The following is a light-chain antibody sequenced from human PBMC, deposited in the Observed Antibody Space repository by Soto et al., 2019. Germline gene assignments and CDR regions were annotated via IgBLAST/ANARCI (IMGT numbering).Light chain of an antibody. V-gene: IGLV2-14*02. CDR1: SSDVGTYNL. CDR3: SSYRANRTLVV. J-gene: IGLJ2*01. Sequence: QSALTQPASVSGSPGQSITISCTGTSSDVGTYNLVSWYQQHPGRPPKLMIFEGTKRPSGVSDRFSGFKSGNTASLTISGLFAEDEADYDGSSYRANRTLVVFGGGTKLTVL. CDR2: EGT.